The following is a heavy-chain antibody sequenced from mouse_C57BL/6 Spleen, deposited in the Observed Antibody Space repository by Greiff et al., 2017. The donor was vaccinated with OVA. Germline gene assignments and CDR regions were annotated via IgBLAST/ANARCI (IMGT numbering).Heavy chain of an antibody. J-gene: IGHJ2*01. CDR3: ARRYGTGTGFDY. D-gene: IGHD4-1*01. CDR2: INPNNGGT. V-gene: IGHV1-22*01. CDR1: GYTFTDYN. Sequence: EVQLQESGPELVKPGASVKMSCKASGYTFTDYNMHWVKQSHGKSLEWIGYINPNNGGTSYNQKFKGKATLTVNKSSSTAYMELRSLTSEDSAVYYCARRYGTGTGFDYWGQGTTLTVSS.